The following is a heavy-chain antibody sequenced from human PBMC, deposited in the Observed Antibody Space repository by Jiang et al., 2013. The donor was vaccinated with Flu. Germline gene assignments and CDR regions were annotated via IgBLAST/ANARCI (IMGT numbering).Heavy chain of an antibody. Sequence: CTVSGGSISSSSYYWGWIRQPPGKGLEWIGSIYYSGSTYYNPSLKSRVTISVDTSKNQFSLKLSSVTAADTAVYYCARHGLRLGELSYAFDIWGQGTMVTVSS. J-gene: IGHJ3*02. CDR1: GGSISSSSYY. CDR3: ARHGLRLGELSYAFDI. D-gene: IGHD3-16*02. V-gene: IGHV4-39*01. CDR2: IYYSGST.